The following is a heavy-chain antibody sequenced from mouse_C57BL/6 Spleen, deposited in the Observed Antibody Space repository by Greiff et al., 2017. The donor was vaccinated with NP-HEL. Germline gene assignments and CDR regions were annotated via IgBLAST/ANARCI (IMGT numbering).Heavy chain of an antibody. J-gene: IGHJ4*01. V-gene: IGHV2-2*01. CDR1: GFSLTSYG. CDR2: IWSGGST. D-gene: IGHD2-3*01. CDR3: ARNDDGYYVGYAMDY. Sequence: VQLKESGPGLVQPSQSLSITCTVSGFSLTSYGVHWVRQSPGKGLEWLGVIWSGGSTDYNAAFISRLSISKDNSKSQVFFKMNSLQADDTAIYYCARNDDGYYVGYAMDYWGQGTSVTVSS.